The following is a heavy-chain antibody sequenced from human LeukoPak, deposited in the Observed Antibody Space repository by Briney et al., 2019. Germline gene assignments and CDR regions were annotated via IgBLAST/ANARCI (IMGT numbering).Heavy chain of an antibody. V-gene: IGHV4-59*11. CDR1: GGFISSHY. D-gene: IGHD2-15*01. Sequence: SETLSLTCTVSGGFISSHYWSWLRQPPGKGLEWIGYIYYTGSTNYNPSLKSRVTISVDTSNNQFSLKLSSVTAADTAVYYCARRPYCSGGSCYSFDYWGQGTLVTVSS. J-gene: IGHJ4*02. CDR3: ARRPYCSGGSCYSFDY. CDR2: IYYTGST.